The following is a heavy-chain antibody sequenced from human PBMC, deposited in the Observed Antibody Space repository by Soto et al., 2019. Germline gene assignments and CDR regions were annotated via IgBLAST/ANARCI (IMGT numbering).Heavy chain of an antibody. Sequence: PRRSLRLSCVPYAFTFSDYGMHWVRQAAGKGLEWVAVIPNDRSNKNYVHSVTGRLSISRDNSKNTPDLQMNSLRAEDTAVYYWAKDRVSEHSRGWPQGHWGQGTLVSVSS. J-gene: IGHJ4*02. CDR3: AKDRVSEHSRGWPQGH. V-gene: IGHV3-30*18. CDR1: AFTFSDYG. D-gene: IGHD6-19*01. CDR2: IPNDRSNK.